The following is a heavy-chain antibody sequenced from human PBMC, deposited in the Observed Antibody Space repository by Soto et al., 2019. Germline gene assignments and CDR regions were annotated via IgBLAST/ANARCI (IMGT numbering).Heavy chain of an antibody. D-gene: IGHD3-22*01. Sequence: SETLSLTCTVSGGSISSNFYYWGWIRQPPGKGLQWIGYVYYSGSTNYNSSLKSRVTISLDTSKSQFSLRLSSVTAADTAVYYCARVMFISLRSTDAFDIWGQGTMVTVSS. V-gene: IGHV4-61*05. CDR3: ARVMFISLRSTDAFDI. CDR2: VYYSGST. J-gene: IGHJ3*02. CDR1: GGSISSNFYY.